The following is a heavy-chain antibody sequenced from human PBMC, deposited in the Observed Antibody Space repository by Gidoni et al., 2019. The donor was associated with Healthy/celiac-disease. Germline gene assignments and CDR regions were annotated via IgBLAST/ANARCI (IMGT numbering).Heavy chain of an antibody. V-gene: IGHV4-39*01. J-gene: IGHJ3*02. CDR1: GGSISSSSYY. D-gene: IGHD2-15*01. CDR3: ARHGGGYCSGGSCYSGAFDI. Sequence: QLQLQESGPGLVKPSATLSLTCTVSGGSISSSSYYWGWIRQPPGKGLEWIGSIYYSGSTYYNPSLKSRVTISVDTSKNQFSLKLSSVTAADTAVYYCARHGGGYCSGGSCYSGAFDIWGQGTMVTVSS. CDR2: IYYSGST.